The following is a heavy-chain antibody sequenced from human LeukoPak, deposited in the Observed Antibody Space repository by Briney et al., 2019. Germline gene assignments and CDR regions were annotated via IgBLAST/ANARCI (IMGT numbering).Heavy chain of an antibody. Sequence: GASVKVSCKVSGYTLTELSMHWVRQAPGKGLEWMGGFDPEDGETIYAQKFQGRVTMTEDTSTDTAYMELSSLRSEDTAVYYCATSPAYCSGGSCYSVYWGQGTLVTVSS. CDR3: ATSPAYCSGGSCYSVY. CDR2: FDPEDGET. D-gene: IGHD2-15*01. CDR1: GYTLTELS. J-gene: IGHJ4*02. V-gene: IGHV1-24*01.